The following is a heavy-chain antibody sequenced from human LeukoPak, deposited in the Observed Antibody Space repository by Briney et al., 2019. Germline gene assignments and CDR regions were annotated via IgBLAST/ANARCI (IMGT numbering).Heavy chain of an antibody. V-gene: IGHV2-70*01. J-gene: IGHJ5*01. CDR1: GFSLNTNGMC. D-gene: IGHD1-26*01. CDR2: IDWDDDK. CDR3: ARTISGSYSNWFDS. Sequence: SGPTLVKPTQTLTLTCTFSGFSLNTNGMCVSWIRQPPGKALEWPALIDWDDDKFYRTSLKTRLTISKDTSRNQVVLTLTNMDPVDTATYYCARTISGSYSNWFDSWGQGTLVTVPS.